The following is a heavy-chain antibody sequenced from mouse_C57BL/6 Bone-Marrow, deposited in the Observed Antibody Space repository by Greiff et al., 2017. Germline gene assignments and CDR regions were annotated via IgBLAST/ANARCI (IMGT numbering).Heavy chain of an antibody. CDR1: GFTFSSYA. D-gene: IGHD1-1*01. V-gene: IGHV5-9-1*02. J-gene: IGHJ3*01. Sequence: EVMLVESGEGLVKPGGSLKLSCAASGFTFSSYAMSWVRQTPEKRLEWVAYIGSGGDYIYYADTVKGRFTISRDNARNTLYLQMSSLKSEDTAMYYCTRAAYYYGSPGFAYWGQGTLVTVSA. CDR2: IGSGGDYI. CDR3: TRAAYYYGSPGFAY.